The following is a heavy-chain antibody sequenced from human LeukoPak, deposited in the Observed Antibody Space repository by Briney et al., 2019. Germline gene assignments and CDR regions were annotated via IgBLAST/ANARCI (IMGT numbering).Heavy chain of an antibody. D-gene: IGHD3-22*01. CDR3: ARRHPMIVDAFDI. Sequence: ASVKVSCKASGYTFTSYYMHWVRQAPGQGLEWMGIINPSGGSTSYAQKFQGRVTMTRDMSTSTVYMELSSLRSEDTAVYYCARRHPMIVDAFDIWGQGTMVTVSP. CDR2: INPSGGST. J-gene: IGHJ3*02. CDR1: GYTFTSYY. V-gene: IGHV1-46*01.